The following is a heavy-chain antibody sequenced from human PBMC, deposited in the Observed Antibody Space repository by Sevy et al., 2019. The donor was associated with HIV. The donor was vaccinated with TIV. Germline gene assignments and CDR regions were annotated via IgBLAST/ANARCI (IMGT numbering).Heavy chain of an antibody. J-gene: IGHJ4*02. V-gene: IGHV1-46*01. D-gene: IGHD3-10*01. CDR3: ARERRHYGSGSYRLDY. CDR2: INPSGGST. CDR1: GYTFTSYY. Sequence: ASVKVSCKASGYTFTSYYMHWVRQAPGQGLEWMGIINPSGGSTSYAQKFQGRVTMTRDTSTSTVYMELSSLRSEDTAVYYWARERRHYGSGSYRLDYWGQGTLVTVSS.